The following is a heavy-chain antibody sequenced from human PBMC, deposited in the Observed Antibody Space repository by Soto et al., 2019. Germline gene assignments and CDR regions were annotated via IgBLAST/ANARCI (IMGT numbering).Heavy chain of an antibody. Sequence: SVKVSCKASGYTFTSYGISWVRQAPGQGLEWMGWIIPNFGTANYAQKFQGRVTMTADESTSTAYMELSSLRSEDTAVYYCASGPPDIEYFQHWGQGTLVTVSS. CDR3: ASGPPDIEYFQH. V-gene: IGHV1-69*13. J-gene: IGHJ1*01. CDR2: IIPNFGTA. CDR1: GYTFTSYG.